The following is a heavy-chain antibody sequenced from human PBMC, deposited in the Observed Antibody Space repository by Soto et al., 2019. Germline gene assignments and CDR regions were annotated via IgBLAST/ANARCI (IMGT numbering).Heavy chain of an antibody. J-gene: IGHJ3*01. CDR3: AREGERGSGDSVDALDV. Sequence: AGGSLRLSCAASGFTFSSYDMHWVRQATGKGLEWVSAIDIAGNTYYGGSGKGRFTISRENGKNSLYLQMSSLRAGDTAVYYCAREGERGSGDSVDALDVWGQGTLVTVSS. CDR2: IDIAGNT. V-gene: IGHV3-13*01. D-gene: IGHD1-1*01. CDR1: GFTFSSYD.